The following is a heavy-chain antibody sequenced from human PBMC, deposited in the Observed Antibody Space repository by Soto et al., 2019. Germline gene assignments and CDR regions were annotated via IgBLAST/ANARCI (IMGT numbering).Heavy chain of an antibody. CDR2: IYQSGVT. CDR1: GDSYSISTYS. J-gene: IGHJ5*02. Sequence: PSETLSLTCNMSGDSYSISTYSWSWIRQPPGKALQWIGFIYQSGVTSHNPSLASRVSISLDRSNNQCSLKLKSVAAADTAVYFCAGMPYTSGLRFDPWGPGTLVTSPQ. CDR3: AGMPYTSGLRFDP. V-gene: IGHV4-30-2*01. D-gene: IGHD6-19*01.